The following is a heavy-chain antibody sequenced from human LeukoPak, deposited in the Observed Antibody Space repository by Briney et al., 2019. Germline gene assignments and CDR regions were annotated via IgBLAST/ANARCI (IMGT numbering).Heavy chain of an antibody. CDR3: AREIEAPLYSSSPDQSGADP. Sequence: GGSLRLSCAASGLTFSSYWMHWVRQAPGKGLVGVSGINSDGSSMRNADSVKGRFTISRDNAKNTLYLQMNSLRAEDTAVYYCAREIEAPLYSSSPDQSGADPWGQGTLVTVSS. D-gene: IGHD6-13*01. J-gene: IGHJ5*02. V-gene: IGHV3-74*01. CDR1: GLTFSSYW. CDR2: INSDGSSM.